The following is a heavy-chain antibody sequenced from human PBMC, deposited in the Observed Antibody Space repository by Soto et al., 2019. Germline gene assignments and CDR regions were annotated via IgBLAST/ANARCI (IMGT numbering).Heavy chain of an antibody. CDR3: ARGQEGVVATN. CDR2: IKDGGRT. J-gene: IGHJ4*02. D-gene: IGHD5-12*01. CDR1: SGSLSGYY. Sequence: QVQLQQWGAGLLKPSETLSLNCAVNSGSLSGYYWSWIRQPPGKGLEWIGEIKDGGRTNYSPSLKSRAIISSDTSNNQFSLRLYSVTAADTGVYYCARGQEGVVATNWDQGTLVTVSS. V-gene: IGHV4-34*01.